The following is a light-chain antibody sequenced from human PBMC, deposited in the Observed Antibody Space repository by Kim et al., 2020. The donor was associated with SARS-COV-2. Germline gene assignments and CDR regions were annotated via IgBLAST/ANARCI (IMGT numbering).Light chain of an antibody. CDR2: RNN. CDR3: AAWDDSLSGWV. V-gene: IGLV1-47*01. Sequence: GQGFTICCSGSSSNIGSNYIYWYQQLPGTAPKLLSYRNNQRPSGVPDRFSGSKSGTSASLAISGVRSEDEADYYCAAWDDSLSGWVFGGGTQLTVL. CDR1: SSNIGSNY. J-gene: IGLJ3*02.